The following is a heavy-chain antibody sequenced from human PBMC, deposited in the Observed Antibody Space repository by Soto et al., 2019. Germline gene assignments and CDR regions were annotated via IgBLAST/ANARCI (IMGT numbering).Heavy chain of an antibody. Sequence: PGGSLRPSCAASGFSFSSYSMSWVRQAPGKGLEWVSSASGSGAYTYYADSMKGRFSISRDNSKNTLYLQMNGLRADDTAVYYCAKHLGDYSSGSFRWLDPWGQGTLVTVSS. CDR3: AKHLGDYSSGSFRWLDP. CDR2: ASGSGAYT. D-gene: IGHD5-18*01. J-gene: IGHJ5*02. CDR1: GFSFSSYS. V-gene: IGHV3-23*01.